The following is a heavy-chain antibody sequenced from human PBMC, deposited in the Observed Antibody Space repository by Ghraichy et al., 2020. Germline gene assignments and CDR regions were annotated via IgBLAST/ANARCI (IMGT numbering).Heavy chain of an antibody. D-gene: IGHD6-13*01. Sequence: GGSLRLSCAASGFTFSRYWMHWVRQAQGKGLVWVSRINRDGSTTSDADSVKGRFTISRDNAKNTLYLQMNSLRAEDTAVYYCARGYLDGQQLVQAAFDIWGQGTMVTVSA. CDR1: GFTFSRYW. J-gene: IGHJ3*02. CDR3: ARGYLDGQQLVQAAFDI. CDR2: INRDGSTT. V-gene: IGHV3-74*01.